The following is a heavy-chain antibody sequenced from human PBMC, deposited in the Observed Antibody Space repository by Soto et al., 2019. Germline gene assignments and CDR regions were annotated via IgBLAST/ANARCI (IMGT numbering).Heavy chain of an antibody. D-gene: IGHD6-6*01. CDR2: ITRDGYNK. V-gene: IGHV3-30*04. CDR1: GFIFKNYA. Sequence: GGSLRLSCAVSGFIFKNYALNWVRQAPGKGLEWVASITRDGYNKYYADSVKGRFTISGDNSKNTLSLQMTALRVEDSSVYYCTKSSGGSSSVGMDYWGPGTLVTVSS. CDR3: TKSSGGSSSVGMDY. J-gene: IGHJ4*02.